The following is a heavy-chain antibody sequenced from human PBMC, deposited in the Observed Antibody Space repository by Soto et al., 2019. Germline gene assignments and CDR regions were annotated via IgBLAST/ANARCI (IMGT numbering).Heavy chain of an antibody. D-gene: IGHD4-17*01. CDR1: GYTFTYYA. Sequence: QVPLVQSGAEVKKPGASVKVSCKASGYTFTYYALHWVRQAPGQRLEWMGWINAANGNTKYSQKFQGSVTITRDTSATTAYMELSSLRSEDTAVYYCAREVGYGDYLDWGQGTLVTVSS. J-gene: IGHJ4*02. CDR3: AREVGYGDYLD. CDR2: INAANGNT. V-gene: IGHV1-3*01.